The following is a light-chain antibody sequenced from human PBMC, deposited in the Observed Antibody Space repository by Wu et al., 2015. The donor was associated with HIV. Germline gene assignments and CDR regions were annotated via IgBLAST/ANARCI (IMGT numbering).Light chain of an antibody. V-gene: IGKV3D-11*02. J-gene: IGKJ1*01. CDR3: QHRSNWPT. Sequence: EIVLTQSPATLSLSPGERATLSCRASQSVSRYLAWYRQKPGQAPRLLMYDASNRATGIPARFSGSGPGTDFTLTISSLEPEDFAVYYCQHRSNWPTFGQGTKVEIQ. CDR2: DAS. CDR1: QSVSRY.